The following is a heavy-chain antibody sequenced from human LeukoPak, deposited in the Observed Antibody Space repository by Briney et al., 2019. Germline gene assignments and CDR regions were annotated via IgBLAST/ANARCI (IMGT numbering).Heavy chain of an antibody. CDR2: INHSGST. D-gene: IGHD3-9*01. CDR3: ARDGSKAYFDWLPNNWYFDL. CDR1: GGSFSGYY. J-gene: IGHJ2*01. V-gene: IGHV4-34*01. Sequence: SETLSLTCAVYGGSFSGYYWSWIRQPPGKGLEWIGEINHSGSTNYNPSLKSRVTISVDTSKNQFSLKLSSVTAADTAVYYCARDGSKAYFDWLPNNWYFDLWGRGTLVTVSS.